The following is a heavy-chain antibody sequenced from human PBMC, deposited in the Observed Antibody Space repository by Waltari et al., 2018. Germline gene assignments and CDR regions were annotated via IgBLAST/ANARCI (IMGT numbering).Heavy chain of an antibody. CDR2: IKLDGSEK. J-gene: IGHJ3*01. CDR1: GFTFRSYW. D-gene: IGHD2-8*02. V-gene: IGHV3-7*02. Sequence: EVQLVESGGGLVQPGGSLRLSCAASGFTFRSYWMTWVRQAPGKGLEWVANIKLDGSEKYYMDSVKGRFTISRDNAKNSLYLQMNSLRADDTAVYYCVLDAFDLWGQGTMVTVSS. CDR3: VLDAFDL.